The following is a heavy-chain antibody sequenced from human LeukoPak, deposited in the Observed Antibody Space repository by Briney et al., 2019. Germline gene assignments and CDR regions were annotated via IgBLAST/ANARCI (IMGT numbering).Heavy chain of an antibody. Sequence: GGSLRLSCAASGFTFDDYAMHWVRQAPGKGLEWVSGITWNSDNIEYADSVKGRFTISRDNAKNSLYLQMNSLRAEDMALYYCAKGGGGRLIYYYYMDVWGKETTVTVSS. J-gene: IGHJ6*03. V-gene: IGHV3-9*03. CDR3: AKGGGGRLIYYYYMDV. CDR2: ITWNSDNI. D-gene: IGHD3-16*01. CDR1: GFTFDDYA.